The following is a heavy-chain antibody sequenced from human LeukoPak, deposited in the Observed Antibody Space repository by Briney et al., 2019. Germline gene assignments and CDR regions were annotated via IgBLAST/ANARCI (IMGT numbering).Heavy chain of an antibody. CDR2: ISGSGSGT. CDR3: AKVPGLMVYDP. V-gene: IGHV3-23*01. Sequence: GASLRLSCAAPGFTFSSDALRWVGEPPGHLLEWVSSISGSGSGTYYADSVKGRFTISRDNSKNTLYLRMNSLRAEDTAVYYCAKVPGLMVYDPWGQGTLVTVSS. J-gene: IGHJ5*02. D-gene: IGHD2-8*01. CDR1: GFTFSSDA.